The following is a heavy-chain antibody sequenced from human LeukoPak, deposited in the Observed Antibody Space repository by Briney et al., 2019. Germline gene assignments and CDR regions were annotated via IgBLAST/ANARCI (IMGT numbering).Heavy chain of an antibody. J-gene: IGHJ6*02. CDR3: ARRNAMDV. CDR1: GFTFSNYW. V-gene: IGHV3-7*03. CDR2: INRDGSER. Sequence: GGSLRLSCAASGFTFSNYWMSWVRQAPGKGLEWVANINRDGSERYYVDSVKGRFTISRDDAKSSLYLQMNSLRAEDTAVYYCARRNAMDVWGQGTTVIVFS.